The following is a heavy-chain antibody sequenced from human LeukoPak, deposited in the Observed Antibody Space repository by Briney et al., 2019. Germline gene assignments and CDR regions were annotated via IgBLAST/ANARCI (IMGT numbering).Heavy chain of an antibody. CDR3: GRDPRLGIRGYTYGYIEY. V-gene: IGHV7-4-1*02. CDR1: GYTFSSYT. J-gene: IGHJ4*02. D-gene: IGHD5-18*01. Sequence: ASVKVSCKTSGYTFSSYTITWVRQVPGQGLQWMGWINTNTGNPTYAQGFTGRYVSSLDISVSTAYLQISGLTADDTAVYFCGRDPRLGIRGYTYGYIEYWGQGTLVTVSS. CDR2: INTNTGNP.